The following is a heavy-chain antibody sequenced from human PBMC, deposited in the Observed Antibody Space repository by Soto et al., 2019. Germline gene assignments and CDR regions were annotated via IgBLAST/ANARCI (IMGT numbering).Heavy chain of an antibody. CDR3: ARDVAVPGESDRFDQ. V-gene: IGHV4-4*02. D-gene: IGHD6-19*01. CDR1: GDSIKSNVW. CDR2: IFHNGNT. Sequence: PSETLSLTCTVSGDSIKSNVWWSWVRQPPGKGLEWIGEIFHNGNTYYNPSLKSRVTMSVDKSKNQFSLLLTSVTATDTAMYYCARDVAVPGESDRFDQWGQGILVTVSS. J-gene: IGHJ4*02.